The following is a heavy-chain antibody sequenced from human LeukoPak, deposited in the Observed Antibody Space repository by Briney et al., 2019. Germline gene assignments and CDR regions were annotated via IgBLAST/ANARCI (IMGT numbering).Heavy chain of an antibody. CDR3: AKNRGSSGADARPADF. D-gene: IGHD5-12*01. CDR1: GFTFSTYA. CDR2: ISGSGGST. J-gene: IGHJ4*02. Sequence: GGSLRLSCAASGFTFSTYAMAWVRQTPGKWLEWVSGISGSGGSTYYADSVNGRFTISRDNSKNTVYLKVNSLRAEDTAVYYCAKNRGSSGADARPADFWGQGTLVTVSS. V-gene: IGHV3-23*01.